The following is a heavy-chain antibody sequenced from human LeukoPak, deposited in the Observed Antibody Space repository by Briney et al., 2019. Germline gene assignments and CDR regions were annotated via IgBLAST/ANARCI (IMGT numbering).Heavy chain of an antibody. J-gene: IGHJ4*02. Sequence: PSETLSLTCTVAGASISRYYWSWIRQPPGKGREWIGYISYSGSTNYNPSLKSRVTISADTSKNQVSLTLSSVTAADTAVYYCARHPALYFFDYWGQGTLVTVSS. CDR3: ARHPALYFFDY. V-gene: IGHV4-59*08. CDR1: GASISRYY. CDR2: ISYSGST.